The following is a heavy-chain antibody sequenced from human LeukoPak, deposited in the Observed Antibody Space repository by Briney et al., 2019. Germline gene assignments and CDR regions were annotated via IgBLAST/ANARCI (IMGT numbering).Heavy chain of an antibody. J-gene: IGHJ6*03. Sequence: SETLSLTCTVSGGCISSHYWSWLRQPPGKGLEWIGYIFYSVSTNYNPSLKSRVTISVDTSKNQFSLKLSSVTAADTAVYYCARNKAARPLYYYYMDVWGKGTTVTVSS. V-gene: IGHV4-59*11. CDR1: GGCISSHY. CDR2: IFYSVST. D-gene: IGHD6-6*01. CDR3: ARNKAARPLYYYYMDV.